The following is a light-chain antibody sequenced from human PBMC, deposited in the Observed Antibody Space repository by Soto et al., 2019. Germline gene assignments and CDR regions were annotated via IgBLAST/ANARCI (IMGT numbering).Light chain of an antibody. Sequence: EIVLTQSPGTLSLSPGERATLSCRSSQSVNSNYLAWYQQKPGQAPRLRIYAASSRAAGFPDRFSGSGSETDFTLTISRLEPEDFAVYYCQQYGGSPWTFGQGTKVEIK. CDR3: QQYGGSPWT. J-gene: IGKJ1*01. CDR2: AAS. V-gene: IGKV3-20*01. CDR1: QSVNSNY.